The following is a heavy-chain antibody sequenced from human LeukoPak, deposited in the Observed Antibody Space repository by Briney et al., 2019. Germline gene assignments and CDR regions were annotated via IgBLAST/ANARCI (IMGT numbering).Heavy chain of an antibody. V-gene: IGHV4-4*07. J-gene: IGHJ5*02. Sequence: SETLSLTCTVSGGSISSYYWSWIRLPAGKGLEWIGRIYTSGSTNYNPSLKSRVTMSVDTSKNQFSLKLSSVTAADTAVYYCAREWAVPAAILYNWFDPWGQGTLVTVSS. D-gene: IGHD2-2*01. CDR3: AREWAVPAAILYNWFDP. CDR2: IYTSGST. CDR1: GGSISSYY.